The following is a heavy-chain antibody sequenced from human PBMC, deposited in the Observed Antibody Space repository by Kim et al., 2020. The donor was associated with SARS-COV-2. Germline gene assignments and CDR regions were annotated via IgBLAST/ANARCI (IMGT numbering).Heavy chain of an antibody. CDR3: AKYGYSYIGGY. J-gene: IGHJ4*02. D-gene: IGHD5-18*01. V-gene: IGHV3-23*01. Sequence: TYYADSVKGRFTISRDNSKNTLYLQMNSLRAEDTAVYYCAKYGYSYIGGYWGQGTLVTVSS. CDR2: T.